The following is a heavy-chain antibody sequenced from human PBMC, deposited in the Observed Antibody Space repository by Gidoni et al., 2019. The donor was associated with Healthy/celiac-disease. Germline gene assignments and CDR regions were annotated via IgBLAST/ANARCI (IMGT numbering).Heavy chain of an antibody. D-gene: IGHD3-10*01. J-gene: IGHJ4*02. Sequence: QVQLVQSGAEVKKPGSSVKVSCKASGGTFSSYAISWVRQAPGQGLEWMGRIIPILGIANYAQKFQGRVTITAVKSTSTAYMELSSLRSEDTAVYYCATMVRGVIDYWGQGTLVTVSS. CDR3: ATMVRGVIDY. CDR1: GGTFSSYA. CDR2: IIPILGIA. V-gene: IGHV1-69*04.